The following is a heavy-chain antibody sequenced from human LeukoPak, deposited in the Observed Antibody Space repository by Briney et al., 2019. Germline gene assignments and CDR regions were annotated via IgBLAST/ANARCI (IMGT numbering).Heavy chain of an antibody. V-gene: IGHV3-21*01. CDR1: GFTFSSYT. CDR3: ARSLYCSSTGCYAFDY. CDR2: ISSSSSYI. D-gene: IGHD2-2*01. J-gene: IGHJ4*02. Sequence: GGSLRLSCAASGFTFSSYTMNWVRQAPGKGLEWVSSISSSSSYIYYADSVKGRFTISRDSAKNSLYLQMSSLRAEDTAIYYCARSLYCSSTGCYAFDYWGQGTLVTVSS.